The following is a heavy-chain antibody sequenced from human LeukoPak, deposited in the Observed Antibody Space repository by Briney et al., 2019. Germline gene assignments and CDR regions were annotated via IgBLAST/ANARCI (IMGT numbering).Heavy chain of an antibody. CDR2: IYHSGST. V-gene: IGHV4-38-2*01. CDR1: GYSISSGYY. Sequence: SETLSLTCAVSGYSISSGYYRGWIRQPPGKGLEWIGSIYHSGSTYYNPSLKSRVTISVDTSKNQFSLKLSSVTAADTAVYYCARQGWELLAASDIWGQGTMVTVSS. J-gene: IGHJ3*02. CDR3: ARQGWELLAASDI. D-gene: IGHD1-26*01.